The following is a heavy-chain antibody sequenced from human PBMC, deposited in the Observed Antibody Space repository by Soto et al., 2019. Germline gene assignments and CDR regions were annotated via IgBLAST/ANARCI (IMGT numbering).Heavy chain of an antibody. CDR3: AKKVNSGPGSQYFDY. Sequence: GSLRLSCAASGFTFSSYAVSWVRQAPGKGLEWVSAISSSGDSTYYADSVKGRFTISRDISKNTLFLQMNSLRAEDTAIYYCAKKVNSGPGSQYFDYWGQGTLVTVSS. CDR2: ISSSGDST. V-gene: IGHV3-23*01. J-gene: IGHJ4*02. D-gene: IGHD3-10*01. CDR1: GFTFSSYA.